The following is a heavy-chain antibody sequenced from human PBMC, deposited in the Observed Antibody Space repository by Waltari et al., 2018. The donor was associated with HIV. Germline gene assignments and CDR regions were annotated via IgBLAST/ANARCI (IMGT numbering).Heavy chain of an antibody. J-gene: IGHJ6*01. V-gene: IGHV4-34*01. D-gene: IGHD4-17*01. CDR2: INNSGRN. CDR3: ARDSVPSFDYGDYYYYGMDV. Sequence: QVQLQQWGAGLLRPSETLSLTCAVYGGSFSGYYWSWIRQAPGKGLEWIGEINNSGRNNRKPAPKSRVTISVDTSKNQFSLRGRSVTSAYTAVYYCARDSVPSFDYGDYYYYGMDVWSRGTTVTVSS. CDR1: GGSFSGYY.